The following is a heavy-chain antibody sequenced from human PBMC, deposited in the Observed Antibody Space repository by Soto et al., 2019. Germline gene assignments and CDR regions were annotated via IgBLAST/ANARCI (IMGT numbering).Heavy chain of an antibody. Sequence: SDTLSLTCTVSGGSISSSSYHWGWIRQPPGKGLEWIGSIYYSGSTYYNPSLKSRVTISVDTSKNQFSLKLSSVTAADTAVYYCARTDYDFWSGYYCDWFDPWGQGTLVTVSS. CDR1: GGSISSSSYH. J-gene: IGHJ5*02. CDR2: IYYSGST. D-gene: IGHD3-3*01. V-gene: IGHV4-39*01. CDR3: ARTDYDFWSGYYCDWFDP.